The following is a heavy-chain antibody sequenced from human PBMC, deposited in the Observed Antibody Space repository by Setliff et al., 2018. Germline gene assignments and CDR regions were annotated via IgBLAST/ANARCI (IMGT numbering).Heavy chain of an antibody. D-gene: IGHD3-16*02. J-gene: IGHJ3*02. Sequence: PSETLSLTCAVSGYSISSSYYWGWIRQPPGKGLEWIGSIYYRGSTYYNPSLKSRVTISIDTSKNQFSLKLSSVTAADTAVYYCARDLYDYVWGTYRYHDAFDIWGQGTMVTVSS. CDR3: ARDLYDYVWGTYRYHDAFDI. CDR1: GYSISSSYY. V-gene: IGHV4-38-2*02. CDR2: IYYRGST.